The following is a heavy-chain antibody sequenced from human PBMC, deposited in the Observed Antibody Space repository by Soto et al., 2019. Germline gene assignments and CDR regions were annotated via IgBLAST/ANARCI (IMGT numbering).Heavy chain of an antibody. J-gene: IGHJ4*02. D-gene: IGHD4-17*01. CDR3: ASPLKTTVTLTHFDY. V-gene: IGHV3-30-3*01. CDR2: ISYDGSNK. CDR1: GFTFSSYA. Sequence: PVGSLRLSCAASGFTFSSYAMHWVRQAPGKGLEWVAVISYDGSNKYYADSVKGRFTISRDNSKNTLYLQMNSLRAEDTAVYYCASPLKTTVTLTHFDYWGQGTLVTVSS.